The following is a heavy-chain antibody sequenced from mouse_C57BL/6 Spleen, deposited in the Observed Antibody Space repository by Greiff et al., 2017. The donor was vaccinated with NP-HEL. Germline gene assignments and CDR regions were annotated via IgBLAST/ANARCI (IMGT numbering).Heavy chain of an antibody. CDR3: ARSSNWDGSYFDY. Sequence: VQLQQPGAELVKPGASVKLSCKASGYTFTSYWMHWVKQRPGQGLEWIGMIHPNSGSTNYNEKFKSKATLTVDKSSSTAYMQLSSLTSEDSAVYYCARSSNWDGSYFDYWGQGTTLTVSS. CDR1: GYTFTSYW. V-gene: IGHV1-64*01. D-gene: IGHD4-1*02. J-gene: IGHJ2*01. CDR2: IHPNSGST.